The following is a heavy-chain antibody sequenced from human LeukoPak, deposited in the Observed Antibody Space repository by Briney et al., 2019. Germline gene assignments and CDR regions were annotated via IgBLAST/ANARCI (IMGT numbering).Heavy chain of an antibody. CDR1: GFTFSSYW. J-gene: IGHJ4*02. Sequence: GGSLRLSCAASGFTFSSYWMSWVRQAPGKGLEWVANIKQDGSVKYYVDSVKGRFTISRDNAKNSLYLQMNSLRAEDTAVYYCARDRWYCSGGSCYVNYFDYWGQGTLVTVSS. D-gene: IGHD2-15*01. V-gene: IGHV3-7*03. CDR2: IKQDGSVK. CDR3: ARDRWYCSGGSCYVNYFDY.